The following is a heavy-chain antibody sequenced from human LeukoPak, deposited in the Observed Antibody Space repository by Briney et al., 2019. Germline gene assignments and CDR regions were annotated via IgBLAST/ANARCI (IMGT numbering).Heavy chain of an antibody. Sequence: GGSLRLSCAAPGFIFDNYAVHWVRQAPGKGLEWVSLISGDGGSTFYADSVRGRFTISRDNTRKSLSLQMSSLRSEDTALYYCARESETSGWYDYWGQGTLVTVSS. D-gene: IGHD6-19*01. CDR3: ARESETSGWYDY. V-gene: IGHV3-43*02. CDR1: GFIFDNYA. J-gene: IGHJ4*02. CDR2: ISGDGGST.